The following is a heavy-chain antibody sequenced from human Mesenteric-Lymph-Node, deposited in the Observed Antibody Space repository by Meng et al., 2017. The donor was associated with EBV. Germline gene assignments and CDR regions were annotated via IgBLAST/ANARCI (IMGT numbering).Heavy chain of an antibody. CDR3: ASLDRTVH. V-gene: IGHV1-69*06. Sequence: QVRLGQSGGEGKSPGSSVKVSCKASGGTFSSYAISWVRQAPGQGLEWMGGIIPIFGTANYAQKFQGRVTITADKSTSTAYMELSSLRSEDTAVYYCASLDRTVHWGQGTLVTVSS. D-gene: IGHD3-9*01. J-gene: IGHJ4*02. CDR2: IIPIFGTA. CDR1: GGTFSSYA.